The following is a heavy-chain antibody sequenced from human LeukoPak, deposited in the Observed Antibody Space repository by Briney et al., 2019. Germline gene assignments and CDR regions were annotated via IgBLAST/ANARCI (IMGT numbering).Heavy chain of an antibody. CDR2: ISSSGSTI. V-gene: IGHV3-11*04. D-gene: IGHD4-17*01. CDR3: ARTRSYYGDYSDAFDI. Sequence: GGSLRLSCAASGFTFSDYYMSWIRQAPGKGLEWVSYISSSGSTIYYADSVKGRFTISRDNAKNSLYLQMNSLRAEDTAVYYCARTRSYYGDYSDAFDIWGQGTMVTVSS. J-gene: IGHJ3*02. CDR1: GFTFSDYY.